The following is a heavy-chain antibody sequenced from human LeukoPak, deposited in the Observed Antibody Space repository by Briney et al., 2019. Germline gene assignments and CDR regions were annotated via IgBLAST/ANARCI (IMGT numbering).Heavy chain of an antibody. J-gene: IGHJ4*02. CDR2: ISAYNGNT. V-gene: IGHV1-18*01. CDR3: ARTYYDILTGYYYFDY. D-gene: IGHD3-9*01. Sequence: ASVKVSCKASGYTFTSYGISWVRQAPGQGLEWMGWISAYNGNTDYAQKFQGRVTMTTDTSTSTAYMELRSLRSDDTAVYYCARTYYDILTGYYYFDYWGQGTLVTVSS. CDR1: GYTFTSYG.